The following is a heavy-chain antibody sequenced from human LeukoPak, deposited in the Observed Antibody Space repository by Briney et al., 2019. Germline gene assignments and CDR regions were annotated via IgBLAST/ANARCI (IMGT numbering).Heavy chain of an antibody. CDR3: VREQCSYGYFEN. J-gene: IGHJ4*02. Sequence: PGGSLRLSCAASGFTFSSYEMNWVRQAPGKGLEWVSYISSSGSTINYADSVKGRFTISRDNAKNSLCLQMNSLRAEDTAVYYCVREQCSYGYFENWGQGTLVTVSS. CDR1: GFTFSSYE. D-gene: IGHD5-18*01. CDR2: ISSSGSTI. V-gene: IGHV3-48*03.